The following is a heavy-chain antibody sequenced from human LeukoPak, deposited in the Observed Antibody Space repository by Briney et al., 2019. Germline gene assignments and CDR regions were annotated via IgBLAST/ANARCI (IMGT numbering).Heavy chain of an antibody. D-gene: IGHD1-26*01. CDR1: GYTFTDYY. V-gene: IGHV1-69-2*01. J-gene: IGHJ4*02. Sequence: ASVKVSCEVSGYTFTDYYMHWVQQAPGKGLEWMGLVDPEDGETIYAEKFQGRVTITADTSTDTAYMELSSLRSEDTAVYYCATTPYSGSYRPYYFDYWGQGTLVTVSS. CDR3: ATTPYSGSYRPYYFDY. CDR2: VDPEDGET.